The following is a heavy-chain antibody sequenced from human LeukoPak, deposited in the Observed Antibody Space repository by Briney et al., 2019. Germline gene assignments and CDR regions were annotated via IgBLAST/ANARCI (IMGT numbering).Heavy chain of an antibody. CDR1: GGSISSYY. Sequence: PSETLSLTYIISGGSISSYYWSWIRQPPGKGLEWIGYIYYSGSTNYNPSLKSRVTIPVDTSKNQFSLKLSSVTAADTAVYYCAREYCSNGICYSAFDYWGQGTLVTVSS. CDR3: AREYCSNGICYSAFDY. D-gene: IGHD2-8*01. J-gene: IGHJ4*02. CDR2: IYYSGST. V-gene: IGHV4-59*01.